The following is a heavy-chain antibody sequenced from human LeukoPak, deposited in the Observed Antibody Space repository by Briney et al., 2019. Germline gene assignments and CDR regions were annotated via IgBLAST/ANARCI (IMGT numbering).Heavy chain of an antibody. CDR3: ARDRQYYFDY. CDR1: GGSISSYY. D-gene: IGHD6-6*01. V-gene: IGHV4-59*01. CDR2: IYYSGST. J-gene: IGHJ4*02. Sequence: SETLSLTCTVSGGSISSYYWSWIRQPPGKGLEWIGYIYYSGSTNYNPSLKSRVTISVDTSKNQFSLKLSSVTAADTAVYYCARDRQYYFDYWGQGILVTVSS.